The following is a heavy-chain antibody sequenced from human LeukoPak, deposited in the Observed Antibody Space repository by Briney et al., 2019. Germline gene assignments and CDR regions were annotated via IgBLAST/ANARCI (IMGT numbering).Heavy chain of an antibody. CDR1: GFTVSTYR. Sequence: GGSLRLSCAASGFTVSTYRMSWVRQAPGKGLEWVANIKQDGSEKYYVDSVRGRFTISRDNAKNSLYLQVNGLRAEDTAVYYCARDRPRTYYYGMDVWGQGTTVTVSS. V-gene: IGHV3-7*01. J-gene: IGHJ6*02. CDR2: IKQDGSEK. CDR3: ARDRPRTYYYGMDV.